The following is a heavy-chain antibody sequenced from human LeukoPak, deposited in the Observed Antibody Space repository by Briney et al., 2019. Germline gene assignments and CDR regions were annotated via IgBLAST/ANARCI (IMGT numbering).Heavy chain of an antibody. CDR2: IYYSGST. CDR3: ARAKRYSSSWMDY. Sequence: PSETLSLTCTVSGGSISSYYWSWIRQPPGKGLEWLGYIYYSGSTNYNPSLKSRVTISVDTSKNQFSLKLSSVTAADTAVYYCARAKRYSSSWMDYWGQGTLVTVSS. V-gene: IGHV4-59*01. J-gene: IGHJ4*02. CDR1: GGSISSYY. D-gene: IGHD6-13*01.